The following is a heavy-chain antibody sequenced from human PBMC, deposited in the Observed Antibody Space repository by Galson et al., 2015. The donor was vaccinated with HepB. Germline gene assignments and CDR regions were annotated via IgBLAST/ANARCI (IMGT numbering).Heavy chain of an antibody. J-gene: IGHJ4*02. CDR3: ARGDCTNGVCYMYYFDY. CDR1: GGSISSYY. CDR2: IYYSGST. Sequence: ETLSLTCTVSGGSISSYYWSWIRQPPGKGLEWIGYIYYSGSTNYNPSLKSRVTISVDTSKNQFSLKLSSATAADTAVYYCARGDCTNGVCYMYYFDYWGQGTLVTVSS. D-gene: IGHD2-8*01. V-gene: IGHV4-59*01.